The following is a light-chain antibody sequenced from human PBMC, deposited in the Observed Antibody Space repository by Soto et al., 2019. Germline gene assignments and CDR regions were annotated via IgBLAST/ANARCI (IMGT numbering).Light chain of an antibody. V-gene: IGKV3-15*01. CDR2: DTS. CDR3: QRYNNWPLT. CDR1: QGIGST. J-gene: IGKJ4*01. Sequence: EIIMTQSPATLSASPGEGATLSCRASQGIGSTLAWYQHKPGQTPRLLIYDTSTRATGVPARFSGSRSGTEFTLTINSLQSEDFAVYYCQRYNNWPLTFGGGTKVENK.